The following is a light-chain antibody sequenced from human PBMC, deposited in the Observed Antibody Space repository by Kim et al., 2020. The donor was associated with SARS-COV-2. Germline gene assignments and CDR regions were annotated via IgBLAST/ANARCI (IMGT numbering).Light chain of an antibody. CDR2: DAS. J-gene: IGKJ5*01. CDR1: QSISSY. CDR3: QQRSNWLLT. Sequence: SPGERATPSCRPSQSISSYLAWYQQKPGQAPRLLIHDASNRATGIPDRFSGSGSGTDFTLTISRLEPEDFAVYYCQQRSNWLLTFGQGTRLEIK. V-gene: IGKV3-11*01.